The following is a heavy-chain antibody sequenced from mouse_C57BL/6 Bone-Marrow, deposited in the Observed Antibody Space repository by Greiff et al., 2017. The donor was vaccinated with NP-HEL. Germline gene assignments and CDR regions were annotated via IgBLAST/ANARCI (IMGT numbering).Heavy chain of an antibody. J-gene: IGHJ1*03. CDR3: ARDPITTVVATHWYFDV. V-gene: IGHV5-4*01. D-gene: IGHD1-1*01. Sequence: EVMLVESGGGLVKPGGSLKLSCAASGFTFSSYAMSWVRQTPEKRLEWVATISDGGSYTYYPANVKGRFPISSDNAKNHLFLQMSRLKSEDTAMYYFARDPITTVVATHWYFDVWGTGTTVTVSS. CDR2: ISDGGSYT. CDR1: GFTFSSYA.